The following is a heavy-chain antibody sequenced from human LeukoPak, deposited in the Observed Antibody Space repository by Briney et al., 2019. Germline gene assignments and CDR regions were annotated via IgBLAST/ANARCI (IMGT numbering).Heavy chain of an antibody. J-gene: IGHJ3*02. CDR2: ISAFNGNT. CDR3: ARTQSITMVRGVIVGDDAFDI. D-gene: IGHD3-10*01. Sequence: GASVKVSCKASGYTFTGYYMHWVRQAPGQGLEWMGWISAFNGNTNYVQKLQGRVTMTTDSSTSTAYTELRSLRSDDTAVYYCARTQSITMVRGVIVGDDAFDIWGQGTMVTVSS. V-gene: IGHV1-18*04. CDR1: GYTFTGYY.